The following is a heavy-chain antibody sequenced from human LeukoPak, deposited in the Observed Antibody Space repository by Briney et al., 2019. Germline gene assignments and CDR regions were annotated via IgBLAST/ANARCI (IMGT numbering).Heavy chain of an antibody. CDR3: TTFRSSY. Sequence: PGGSLRLSYAASGFTFFDAWMNWVRQAPGKGLEWVGRIKSKNDGGTTDYAAPVKGRFTISRDDSKNMLYLQMNSLKIEDTALYYCTTFRSSYWGQGTLVTVSS. J-gene: IGHJ4*02. CDR1: GFTFFDAW. CDR2: IKSKNDGGTT. V-gene: IGHV3-15*07.